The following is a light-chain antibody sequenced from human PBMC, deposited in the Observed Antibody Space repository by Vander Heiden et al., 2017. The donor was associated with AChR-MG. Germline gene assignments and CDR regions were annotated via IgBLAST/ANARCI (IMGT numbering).Light chain of an antibody. V-gene: IGLV1-40*01. CDR1: SSNIRAGYD. CDR3: QSYDRSLSVV. J-gene: IGLJ2*01. Sequence: QSVLTQPPPVSGAPGQRVTISCTWRSSNIRAGYDVHWYQQLPRAALIRLNHGSAHRPSGAYDRFSGNKSDTSASMAITGLQADEEADYFCQSYDRSLSVVFGEGTKVTVL. CDR2: GSA.